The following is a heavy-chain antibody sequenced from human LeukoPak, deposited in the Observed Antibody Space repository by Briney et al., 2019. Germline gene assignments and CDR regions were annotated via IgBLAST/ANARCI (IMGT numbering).Heavy chain of an antibody. CDR3: ARLGLSGSYGY. V-gene: IGHV3-23*01. J-gene: IGHJ4*02. D-gene: IGHD1-26*01. CDR2: ITGSGGST. Sequence: GGSLRLSCAASGFTFSSYPMSWVRRAPGKGLEWVSAITGSGGSTYYADSVKGRFTISRDNSKNTLYLQINSLRVEDTAVYYCARLGLSGSYGYWGQGTLVTVSS. CDR1: GFTFSSYP.